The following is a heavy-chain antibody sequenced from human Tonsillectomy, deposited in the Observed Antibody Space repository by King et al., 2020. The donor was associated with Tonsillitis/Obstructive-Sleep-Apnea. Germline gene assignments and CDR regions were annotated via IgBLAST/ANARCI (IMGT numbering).Heavy chain of an antibody. Sequence: QLVQSGAEVKTPGASVKVSCKASGYTFTRYYIHWVRQARGQGLEWMGIINPSDGFTTYAQKFQGRVTMTTDTSASTVYLQLSSLRSEDTAVYYCARDIVVGRYFDSWGQGTLATVPS. J-gene: IGHJ4*02. CDR3: ARDIVVGRYFDS. CDR1: GYTFTRYY. D-gene: IGHD2-15*01. CDR2: INPSDGFT. V-gene: IGHV1-46*01.